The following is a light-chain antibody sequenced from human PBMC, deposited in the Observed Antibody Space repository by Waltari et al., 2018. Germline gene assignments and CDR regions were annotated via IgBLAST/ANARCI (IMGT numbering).Light chain of an antibody. CDR1: QSVSSN. V-gene: IGKV3-15*01. CDR3: QQYNNWPPQDA. CDR2: GAT. J-gene: IGKJ2*01. Sequence: EIVMTQSPDTLSVSSGERATLPCRASQSVSSNLAWYQQQPGQAPRLLIYGATTRATGIPARFSGSGSGTEFTLTISSLQSEDFAIYYCQQYNNWPPQDAFGQGTKLEIK.